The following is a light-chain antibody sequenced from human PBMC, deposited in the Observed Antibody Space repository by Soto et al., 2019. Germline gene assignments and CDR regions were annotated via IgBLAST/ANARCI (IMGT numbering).Light chain of an antibody. CDR1: QTISSW. CDR2: DAS. CDR3: QQYHTSSIT. V-gene: IGKV1-5*01. J-gene: IGKJ5*01. Sequence: DIQMTQSPSTLSASVGDRVTITCRASQTISSWLAWYQQKPGKAPNLLIYDASTLERGVPSRISGAGYGKESNLNIDRLQTDDFATYYCQQYHTSSITLGQGTRLEIK.